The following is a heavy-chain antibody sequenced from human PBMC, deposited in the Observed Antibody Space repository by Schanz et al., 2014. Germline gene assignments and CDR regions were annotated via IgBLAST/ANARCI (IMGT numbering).Heavy chain of an antibody. CDR1: GYTFTSYG. J-gene: IGHJ4*02. D-gene: IGHD6-13*01. CDR3: AKDGVDAAAGGNY. CDR2: ISPYNGNT. V-gene: IGHV1-18*01. Sequence: QVQLVQSGAEVKKPGASVKVSCKASGYTFTSYGISWVRQAPGQGLEWMGWISPYNGNTNYAQKLQGRVTMTADTSPSPASLILRSLISEDTAVFYCAKDGVDAAAGGNYWGQGTLVTVSS.